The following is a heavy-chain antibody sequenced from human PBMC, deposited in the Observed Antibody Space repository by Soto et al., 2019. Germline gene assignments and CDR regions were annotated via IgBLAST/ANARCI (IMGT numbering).Heavy chain of an antibody. J-gene: IGHJ3*02. D-gene: IGHD5-18*01. CDR1: GYTFTSYG. CDR2: ISAYNGNT. V-gene: IGHV1-18*01. Sequence: ASVKVSCKASGYTFTSYGISWARQAPGQGLEWMGWISAYNGNTNYAQKLQGRVTMTTDTSTSTAYMELRSLRSDDTAVYYCARDREARGYSYGPDAFDIWGQGTMVTVSS. CDR3: ARDREARGYSYGPDAFDI.